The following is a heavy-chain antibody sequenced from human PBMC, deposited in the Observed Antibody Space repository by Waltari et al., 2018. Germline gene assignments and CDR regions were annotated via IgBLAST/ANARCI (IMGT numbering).Heavy chain of an antibody. CDR2: SLPIFGTA. D-gene: IGHD3-22*01. Sequence: QVQLVQSGAEVKKPGSSVKVSCTASGGTFSSYAISWVRQAPGQGLEWMGGSLPIFGTANYAQKFQGIVTITADESTSTAYMELSSLRSEDTAVYYCARPPITMIVASMAFDIWGQGTMVTVSS. J-gene: IGHJ3*02. V-gene: IGHV1-69*01. CDR1: GGTFSSYA. CDR3: ARPPITMIVASMAFDI.